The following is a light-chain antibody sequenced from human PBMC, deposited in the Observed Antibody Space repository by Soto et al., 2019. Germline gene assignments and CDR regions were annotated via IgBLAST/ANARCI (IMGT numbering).Light chain of an antibody. V-gene: IGKV3-20*01. J-gene: IGKJ1*01. CDR1: QSGTSSY. CDR2: DAS. CDR3: QQYSSSPWT. Sequence: EIVWTQSPGTLSLSPGERATLSCRARQSGTSSYLAWYQQKFGQAPRLLIYDASSRATGIPDRFSASGSGTDFTLTISRREPEDFEVYFCQQYSSSPWTFGQGTKVEIK.